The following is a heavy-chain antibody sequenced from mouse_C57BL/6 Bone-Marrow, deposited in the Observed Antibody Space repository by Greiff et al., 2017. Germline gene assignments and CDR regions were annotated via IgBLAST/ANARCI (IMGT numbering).Heavy chain of an antibody. J-gene: IGHJ2*01. CDR3: AREGLTAQATDFDY. D-gene: IGHD3-2*02. Sequence: QVQLQQPGAELVKPGASVKLSCKASGYTFTSYWMHWVKRRPGRGLEWIGRINPHSGGTKYNEKFKSKANMTVDKPSSTAYLQLSSLTSEDSAVYYCAREGLTAQATDFDYWGQGTTLTVSS. V-gene: IGHV1-72*01. CDR1: GYTFTSYW. CDR2: INPHSGGT.